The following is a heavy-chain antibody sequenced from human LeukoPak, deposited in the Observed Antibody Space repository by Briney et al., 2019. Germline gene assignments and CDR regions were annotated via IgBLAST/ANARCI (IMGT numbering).Heavy chain of an antibody. V-gene: IGHV4-59*01. J-gene: IGHJ4*02. CDR1: GGSISGYY. CDR2: IYSSGST. CDR3: ARIGAMVAAGNPFDH. Sequence: SETLSLTCTVSGGSISGYYWSWIRQPPGKGLEWIAYIYSSGSTNYNPSLNSRVTMSVDTSKNQFSLNLNFVTAADTAVYYCARIGAMVAAGNPFDHWGQGTLVTVSS. D-gene: IGHD6-13*01.